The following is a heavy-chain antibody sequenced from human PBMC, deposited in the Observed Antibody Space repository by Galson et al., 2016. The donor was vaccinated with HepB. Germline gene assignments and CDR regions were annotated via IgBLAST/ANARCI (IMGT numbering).Heavy chain of an antibody. J-gene: IGHJ4*02. CDR3: ATLSRGADRYFDH. Sequence: SETLSLTCSVSGDSVNNEAYFWNWIRQPPGKGLEWIGFISFSGTTNYSPSFKSRISISLDTPKTLFSLRLSPVTAADTAIYYCATLSRGADRYFDHWGQGILVTVSA. D-gene: IGHD2-15*01. CDR1: GDSVNNEAYF. V-gene: IGHV4-61*08. CDR2: ISFSGTT.